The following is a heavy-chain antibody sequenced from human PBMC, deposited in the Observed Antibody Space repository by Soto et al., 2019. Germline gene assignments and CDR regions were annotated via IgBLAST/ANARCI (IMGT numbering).Heavy chain of an antibody. CDR1: GGSISSGGYS. J-gene: IGHJ4*02. CDR3: ATPDTAEIQTVDY. D-gene: IGHD5-18*01. V-gene: IGHV4-30-2*01. Sequence: SETLSLTCAVSGGSISSGGYSWSWIRQPPGKGLEWIGYIYHSGSTYYNPSLKSRVTISVDRSKNQFSLKLSSVTAADTAVYYCATPDTAEIQTVDYWGQGTLVTVSS. CDR2: IYHSGST.